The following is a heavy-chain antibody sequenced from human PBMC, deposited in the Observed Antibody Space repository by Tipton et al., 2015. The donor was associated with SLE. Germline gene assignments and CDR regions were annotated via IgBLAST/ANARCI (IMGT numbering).Heavy chain of an antibody. CDR2: ISSSGSTI. CDR1: GFTFSSYE. CDR3: ARENYYDSSGYYYGLDY. V-gene: IGHV3-48*03. D-gene: IGHD3-22*01. J-gene: IGHJ4*02. Sequence: SLRLSCAASGFTFSSYEMNWVRQAPGKGLEWVSYISSSGSTIYYAESVKGRFTISRDNAKNALYLQMNSLRAEDTAVYYCARENYYDSSGYYYGLDYWGQGTLVTVSS.